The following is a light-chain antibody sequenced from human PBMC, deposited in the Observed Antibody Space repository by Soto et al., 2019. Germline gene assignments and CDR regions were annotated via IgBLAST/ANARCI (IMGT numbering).Light chain of an antibody. Sequence: QSVLIQPPSASGSPGQSVTISCTGTRRDIGGYDFVSWYQQHPDKAPKLIISEVNKRPSGVPDRFSGSKSGNTASLTISGLQTEDEAEYYCTSYTSSSTYVFGTGTKVTVL. V-gene: IGLV2-8*01. J-gene: IGLJ1*01. CDR3: TSYTSSSTYV. CDR2: EVN. CDR1: RRDIGGYDF.